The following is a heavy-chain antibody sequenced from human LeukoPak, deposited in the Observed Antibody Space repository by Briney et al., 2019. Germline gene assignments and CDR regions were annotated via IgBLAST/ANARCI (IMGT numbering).Heavy chain of an antibody. Sequence: GGSLRLSCAASGFTFSSYSMNWVRQAPGKGLEWVSSISSSSSYIYYADSVKGRFTISRDNAKNSLYLQMNSLRAEDTAVYYCARAPWRYSGSYGFDYWGQGTLVTVSS. J-gene: IGHJ4*02. CDR1: GFTFSSYS. V-gene: IGHV3-21*01. CDR3: ARAPWRYSGSYGFDY. D-gene: IGHD1-26*01. CDR2: ISSSSSYI.